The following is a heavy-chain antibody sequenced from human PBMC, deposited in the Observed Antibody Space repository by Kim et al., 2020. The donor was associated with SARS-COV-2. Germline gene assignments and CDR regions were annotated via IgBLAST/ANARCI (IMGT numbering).Heavy chain of an antibody. CDR3: VKCPRGMVRGSLDY. CDR2: ISSNGGST. J-gene: IGHJ4*02. Sequence: GGSLRLSCSASGFTFSSYAMHWVRQAPGKGLEYVSAISSNGGSTYYADSVKGRFTISRDNSKNTLYLQMSSLRAEDTAVYYCVKCPRGMVRGSLDYWGQGTLVTVSS. V-gene: IGHV3-64D*06. D-gene: IGHD3-10*01. CDR1: GFTFSSYA.